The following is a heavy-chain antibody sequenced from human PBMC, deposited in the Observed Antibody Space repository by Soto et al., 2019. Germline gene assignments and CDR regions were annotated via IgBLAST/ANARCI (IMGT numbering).Heavy chain of an antibody. J-gene: IGHJ4*02. Sequence: SETLSLTCTVSGGSISSYYWSWIRQPAGKGLEWIGRIYTSGSTNYNPSLKSRVTMSVDTSKNQFSLKLSSVTAADTAVYYCARDYALRLQGYYFDYWGQGTLVTVSS. CDR3: ARDYALRLQGYYFDY. V-gene: IGHV4-4*07. CDR1: GGSISSYY. CDR2: IYTSGST. D-gene: IGHD4-4*01.